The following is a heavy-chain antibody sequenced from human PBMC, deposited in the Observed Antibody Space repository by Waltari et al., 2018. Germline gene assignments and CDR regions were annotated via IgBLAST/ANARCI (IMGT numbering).Heavy chain of an antibody. J-gene: IGHJ3*02. Sequence: VQLVESGGGLVQPGGSLRLSCAASGFTVSSNYMSWVRQAPGKGLEWVSVIYSGGSTYYADSVKGRFTISRDNSKNTLYLQMNSLRAEDTAVYYCARVPIAVAPFDIWGQGTMVTVSS. D-gene: IGHD6-19*01. CDR1: GFTVSSNY. CDR2: IYSGGST. V-gene: IGHV3-66*02. CDR3: ARVPIAVAPFDI.